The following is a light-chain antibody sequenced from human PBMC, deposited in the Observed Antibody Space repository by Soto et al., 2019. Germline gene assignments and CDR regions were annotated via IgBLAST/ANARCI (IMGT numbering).Light chain of an antibody. V-gene: IGKV3-11*01. CDR2: DAS. J-gene: IGKJ4*01. CDR1: QSVSSY. CDR3: QQRSNWPLT. Sequence: EIVLTQSPGTLSLSPGEIATLSCRASQSVSSYLAWYQQKPGQAPRLLIYDASNRATGIPVRFSGSGSGTDFTLTISSLEPEDFAVYYCQQRSNWPLTFGGGTKVDIK.